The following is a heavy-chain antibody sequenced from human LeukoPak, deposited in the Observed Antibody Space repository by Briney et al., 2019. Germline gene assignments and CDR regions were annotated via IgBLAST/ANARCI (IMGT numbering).Heavy chain of an antibody. D-gene: IGHD6-13*01. CDR3: ARGGYSSSWYHDS. Sequence: GGSLRLSCAASGFTFSRYGMHWVRQAPGKGLEWVSSISSSSSYMYYADSVKGRFTISRDNAKNSLYIQVNSLRAEDTAVYYCARGGYSSSWYHDSWGQGTLVTVSS. CDR2: ISSSSSYM. CDR1: GFTFSRYG. J-gene: IGHJ4*02. V-gene: IGHV3-21*01.